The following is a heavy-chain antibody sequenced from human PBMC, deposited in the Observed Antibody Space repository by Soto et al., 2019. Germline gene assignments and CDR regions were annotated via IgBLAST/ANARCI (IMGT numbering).Heavy chain of an antibody. D-gene: IGHD2-2*01. Sequence: QVQLVESGGGVVQPGRSLRLSCAASGFTFSGYGMHWVRQAPGKGLEWVAVISYDGSNKYYADSVKGRFTISRDNSKNTLYLQMKGLRAEDTAVYYSAKDLGSVVVPAAIVALPDYWGQGTLVTVSS. CDR3: AKDLGSVVVPAAIVALPDY. CDR1: GFTFSGYG. CDR2: ISYDGSNK. J-gene: IGHJ4*02. V-gene: IGHV3-30*18.